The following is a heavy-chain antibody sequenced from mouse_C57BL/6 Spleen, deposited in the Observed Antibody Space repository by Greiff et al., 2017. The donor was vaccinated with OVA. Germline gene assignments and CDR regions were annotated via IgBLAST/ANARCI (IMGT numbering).Heavy chain of an antibody. CDR2: IDPSDSYT. CDR1: GYTFTSYW. Sequence: QVQLQQPGAELVRPGTSVKLSCKASGYTFTSYWMHWVKQRPGQGLEWIGVIDPSDSYTNYNQKFKGKATLTVDTSSSTAYMQLSSLTSEDSAVYYCARSSTTVVPGDWGQGTTLTVSS. J-gene: IGHJ2*01. D-gene: IGHD1-1*01. CDR3: ARSSTTVVPGD. V-gene: IGHV1-59*01.